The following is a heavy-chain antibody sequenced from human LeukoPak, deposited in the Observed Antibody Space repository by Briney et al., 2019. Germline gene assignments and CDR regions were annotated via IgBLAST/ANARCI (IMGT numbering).Heavy chain of an antibody. CDR1: GYSFTNYW. Sequence: GESLKISCKGSGYSFTNYWIGWVRQMPGKGLEWMGIIYPGDSDTRYSPSFQGQVTISADKSISTAYLQWSSLKASDTAMYYCARIYCSGGSCRNLDYWGQGTLVTVSS. CDR3: ARIYCSGGSCRNLDY. V-gene: IGHV5-51*01. J-gene: IGHJ4*02. CDR2: IYPGDSDT. D-gene: IGHD2-15*01.